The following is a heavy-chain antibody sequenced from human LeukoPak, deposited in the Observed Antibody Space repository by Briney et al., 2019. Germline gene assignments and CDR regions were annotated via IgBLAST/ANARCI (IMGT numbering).Heavy chain of an antibody. CDR1: GGSISSYY. CDR2: IYYSGST. D-gene: IGHD3-22*01. V-gene: IGHV4-59*01. Sequence: SETLSLTCTVSGGSISSYYWSWIRQPPGEGLEWIGYIYYSGSTNYNPSLKSRVTISVDTSKNQFSLKLSSVTAADTAVYYCARVNPYYYDSSGYYYYGMDVWGQGTTVTVSS. J-gene: IGHJ6*02. CDR3: ARVNPYYYDSSGYYYYGMDV.